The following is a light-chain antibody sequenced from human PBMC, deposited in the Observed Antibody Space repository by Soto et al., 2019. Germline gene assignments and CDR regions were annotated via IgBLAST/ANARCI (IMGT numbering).Light chain of an antibody. CDR3: SSFASTPTYV. V-gene: IGLV2-14*01. CDR2: EVN. Sequence: QSALTQPASVSGSPGQSITISCTGTSSDVAFYNHVSWYQQHPGKAPKLLIYEVNNRPSGVSHRFSGSKSGNTDSLTISGLHAEDAADYYCSSFASTPTYVFGTGTKLTVL. J-gene: IGLJ1*01. CDR1: SSDVAFYNH.